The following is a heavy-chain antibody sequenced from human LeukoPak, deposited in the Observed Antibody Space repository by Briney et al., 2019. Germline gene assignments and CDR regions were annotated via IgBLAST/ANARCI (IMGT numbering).Heavy chain of an antibody. J-gene: IGHJ4*01. CDR3: ARDSGAAAGPRFDN. CDR2: IYYSGST. CDR1: GGPISSTSYY. Sequence: PSETLSLTCTVSGGPISSTSYYWGWIRQPPGKGLEWIGCIYYSGSTYPNPSPKSRVTISVDTSTNQCSLKLSTVTAADTALYYCARDSGAAAGPRFDNWGPGTLGTVSS. D-gene: IGHD6-13*01. V-gene: IGHV4-39*07.